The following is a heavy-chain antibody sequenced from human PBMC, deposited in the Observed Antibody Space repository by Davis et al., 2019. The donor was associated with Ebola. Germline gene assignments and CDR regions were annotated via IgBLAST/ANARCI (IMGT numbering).Heavy chain of an antibody. D-gene: IGHD1-26*01. V-gene: IGHV3-23*01. CDR2: ISGSGGST. J-gene: IGHJ4*02. CDR1: GFTFSSYA. Sequence: GESLKISCAASGFTFSSYAMSWVRQAPGKGLEWVSAISGSGGSTYYADSVKGRFTISRDNSKNTLYLQMNSLRAEDTAVYYCATILTRGADYFDYWGQGTLVTVSS. CDR3: ATILTRGADYFDY.